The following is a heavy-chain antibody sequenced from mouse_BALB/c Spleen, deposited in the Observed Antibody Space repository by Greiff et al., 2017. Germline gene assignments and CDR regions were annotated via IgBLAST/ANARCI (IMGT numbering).Heavy chain of an antibody. CDR2: IDPANGNT. V-gene: IGHV14-3*02. CDR3: ARGGGEDY. J-gene: IGHJ2*01. CDR1: GFNIKDTY. Sequence: EVKLQESGAELVKPGASVKLSCTASGFNIKDTYMHWVKQRPEQGLEWIGRIDPANGNTKYDPKFQGKATITADTSSNTAYLQLSSLTSEDTAVYYWARGGGEDYWGQGTTLTVSS.